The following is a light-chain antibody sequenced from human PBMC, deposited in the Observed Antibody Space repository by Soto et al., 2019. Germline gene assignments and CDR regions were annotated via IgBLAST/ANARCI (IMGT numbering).Light chain of an antibody. J-gene: IGKJ2*01. CDR1: QDISNY. V-gene: IGKV1-27*01. CDR3: QKYNSAPNT. CDR2: AAS. Sequence: DIQMTQSPSSLSASVGDRVTITCRAHQDISNYLAWYRQKPGKVPELLIYAASTLRTGVQSRFSGSGSGTVFTLTINNLQPEDVATYYCQKYNSAPNTFGRGTRLEIK.